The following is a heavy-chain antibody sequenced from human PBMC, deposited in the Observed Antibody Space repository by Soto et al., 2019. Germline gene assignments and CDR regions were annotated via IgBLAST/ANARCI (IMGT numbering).Heavy chain of an antibody. CDR1: GGTFSSYA. CDR3: AISRGQQLVLDGGGY. J-gene: IGHJ4*02. V-gene: IGHV1-69*06. CDR2: IIPIFGTA. D-gene: IGHD6-13*01. Sequence: QVQLVQSGAEVKKPGSSVKVSCKASGGTFSSYAISWVRQAPGQGLEWMGGIIPIFGTANYAQKFQGRVTIPEDKSTSTAYMQLSSLRPEDTAVYYCAISRGQQLVLDGGGYWGQGTLVTVSS.